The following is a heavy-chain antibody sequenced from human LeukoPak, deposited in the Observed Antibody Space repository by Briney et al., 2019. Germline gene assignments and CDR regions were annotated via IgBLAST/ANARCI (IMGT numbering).Heavy chain of an antibody. V-gene: IGHV3-23*01. CDR2: ISGSGGYT. Sequence: GGSLRLSCAASGFTFSSYDMSWVRQAPGKGLEWVSAISGSGGYTYYADSVKGRFTISRDNSKNTLYLQMNSLRADDTAVYYCAKTHLPGIPVAGTEYWGRGTLVTVSS. CDR3: AKTHLPGIPVAGTEY. CDR1: GFTFSSYD. D-gene: IGHD6-19*01. J-gene: IGHJ4*02.